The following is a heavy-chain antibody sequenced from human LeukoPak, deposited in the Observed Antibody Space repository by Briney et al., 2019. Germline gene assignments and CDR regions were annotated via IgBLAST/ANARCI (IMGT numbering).Heavy chain of an antibody. CDR2: IYSGGST. Sequence: GGSLRLSCAASGLTVSSNYMSWVRQAPGKGLEWVSVIYSGGSTYYADSVKGRFTISRDNSKNTLYLQMNSLRAEDTAVYYCARGGGGYCSSTSCHDNLDYWGQGTLVTVSS. CDR1: GLTVSSNY. D-gene: IGHD2-2*01. V-gene: IGHV3-53*01. J-gene: IGHJ4*02. CDR3: ARGGGGYCSSTSCHDNLDY.